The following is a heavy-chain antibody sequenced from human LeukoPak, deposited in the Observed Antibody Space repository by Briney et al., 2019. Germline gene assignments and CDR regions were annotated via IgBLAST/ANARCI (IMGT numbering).Heavy chain of an antibody. CDR1: GYTFTSYY. D-gene: IGHD4-17*01. CDR3: AREVTRPTVTTRTSWFDP. J-gene: IGHJ5*02. V-gene: IGHV1-46*01. CDR2: INPSSGST. Sequence: ASVKVSCKASGYTFTSYYMHWVRQAPGQGLEWMGIINPSSGSTNYAQKFQGRVTMTRDTSTSTVYMELSSLRSEDTAVYYCAREVTRPTVTTRTSWFDPWGQGTLVTVSS.